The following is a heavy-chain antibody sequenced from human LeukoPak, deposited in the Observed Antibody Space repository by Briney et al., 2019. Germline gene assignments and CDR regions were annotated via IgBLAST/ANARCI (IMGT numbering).Heavy chain of an antibody. J-gene: IGHJ3*02. CDR2: IYYSGST. D-gene: IGHD6-19*01. V-gene: IGHV4-31*03. CDR3: ARDRAVAGTEAFDI. Sequence: SQTLSLTCTVSGGSISSGGYYWSWIRQHPGKGLEWIGYIYYSGSTYYNPSLKSRVTISVDTSKNQFPLKLSSVTAADTAVYYCARDRAVAGTEAFDIWGQGTMVTVSS. CDR1: GGSISSGGYY.